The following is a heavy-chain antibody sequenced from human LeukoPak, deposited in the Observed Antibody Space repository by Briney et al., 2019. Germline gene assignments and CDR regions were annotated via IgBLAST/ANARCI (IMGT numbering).Heavy chain of an antibody. D-gene: IGHD3-22*01. Sequence: GGSLRLSCVAAGFIFSSYWMSWVRQAPGMGLEWVANIKQDGSEEYYVDSVKGRFTISRDNAMNSLYLQMNSLRAEDTAVYHCARDKLVITMIVPYFDYWGQGTPVTVSS. CDR2: IKQDGSEE. J-gene: IGHJ4*02. CDR1: GFIFSSYW. CDR3: ARDKLVITMIVPYFDY. V-gene: IGHV3-7*01.